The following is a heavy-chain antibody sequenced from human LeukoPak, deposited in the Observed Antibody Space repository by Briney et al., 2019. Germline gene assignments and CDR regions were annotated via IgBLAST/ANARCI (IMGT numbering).Heavy chain of an antibody. Sequence: GGSLRLSCAASGFTFSSYSMNWVRQAPGKGLEWVSRIKNDGSRTTYADAVKGRFTISRDNAKNTLYLQMNSLSADDTAVYYCVREPYCSGGSCYTSGFDCWGQGTLVTVSS. J-gene: IGHJ4*02. CDR2: IKNDGSRT. V-gene: IGHV3-74*01. CDR1: GFTFSSYS. D-gene: IGHD2-15*01. CDR3: VREPYCSGGSCYTSGFDC.